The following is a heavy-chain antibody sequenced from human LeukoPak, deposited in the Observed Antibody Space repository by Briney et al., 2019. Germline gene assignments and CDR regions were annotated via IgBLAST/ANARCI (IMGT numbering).Heavy chain of an antibody. CDR3: ATLRGRGAFDI. V-gene: IGHV1-18*01. CDR1: GYTFISYG. J-gene: IGHJ3*02. D-gene: IGHD3-16*01. Sequence: ASVKVPCKASGYTFISYGISWVRQAPGQGLEWMGWISPYNGNTNDAQKLQGGVTMTTDTSTSTAYMELRSLRSDDTAVYYCATLRGRGAFDIWGQGTMVTVSS. CDR2: ISPYNGNT.